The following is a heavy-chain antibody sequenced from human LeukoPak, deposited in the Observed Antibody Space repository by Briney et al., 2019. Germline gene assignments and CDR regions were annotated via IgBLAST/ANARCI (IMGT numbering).Heavy chain of an antibody. D-gene: IGHD1-1*01. Sequence: SETLSLTCTVSGGSISSYYWSWIRQPPGKGLEWIGYIYYSGSTNYNPSLKSRVTISVVTSKNQFSLKLSSVTAADTAVYYCARDLEPYAFDIWGQGTMVTVSS. J-gene: IGHJ3*02. V-gene: IGHV4-59*01. CDR3: ARDLEPYAFDI. CDR2: IYYSGST. CDR1: GGSISSYY.